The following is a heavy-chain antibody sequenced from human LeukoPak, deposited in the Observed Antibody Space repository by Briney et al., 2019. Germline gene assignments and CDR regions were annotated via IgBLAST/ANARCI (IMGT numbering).Heavy chain of an antibody. Sequence: GRSLRLSCAASGFTVSSNYMSWVRQAPGKGLEWVSVIYSGGSTYYADSVKGRFTISRDNSKNTLYLQMNSLRAEDTAVYYCAAHYYDSSGYMAYFDYWGQGTLVTVSS. CDR1: GFTVSSNY. D-gene: IGHD3-22*01. J-gene: IGHJ4*02. CDR3: AAHYYDSSGYMAYFDY. V-gene: IGHV3-53*01. CDR2: IYSGGST.